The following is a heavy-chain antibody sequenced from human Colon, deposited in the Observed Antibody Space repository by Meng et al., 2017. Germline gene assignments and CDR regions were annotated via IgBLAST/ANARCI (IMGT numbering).Heavy chain of an antibody. CDR2: IHYTGGT. V-gene: IGHV4-61*01. CDR1: RGSVSGKSHY. Sequence: SETLSLTCTVSRGSVSGKSHYWSWMRQSPDNRPDWIGYIHYTGGTTYNPSLKSRVVISVDTSKNQFSLKLNSVTAADTAVYFCARFRVLLKDFDYWGQGTRVTVSS. J-gene: IGHJ4*02. D-gene: IGHD2/OR15-2a*01. CDR3: ARFRVLLKDFDY.